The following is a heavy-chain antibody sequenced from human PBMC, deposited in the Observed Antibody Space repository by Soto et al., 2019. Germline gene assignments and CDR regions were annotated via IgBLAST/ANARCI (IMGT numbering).Heavy chain of an antibody. Sequence: SETLSLTCTVSGGSISSGGYYWSWIRQHPGKGLEWIGYIYYSGSTYYNPSLKSRVTISVDTSKNQFSLKLSSVTAADTAVYYCARDRSSPRGQLSGPDEEYFDYWGQGTLVTVSS. V-gene: IGHV4-31*03. CDR2: IYYSGST. J-gene: IGHJ4*02. CDR1: GGSISSGGYY. D-gene: IGHD6-13*01. CDR3: ARDRSSPRGQLSGPDEEYFDY.